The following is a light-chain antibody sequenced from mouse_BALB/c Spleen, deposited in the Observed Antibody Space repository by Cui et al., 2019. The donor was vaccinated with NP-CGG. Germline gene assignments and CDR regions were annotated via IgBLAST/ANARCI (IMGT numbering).Light chain of an antibody. CDR3: ALWYSNHWV. J-gene: IGLJ1*01. CDR1: TGAVTTSNY. V-gene: IGLV1*01. CDR2: GTN. Sequence: QAVLTQGFALTTSPGETVTLTCRSSTGAVTTSNYANWVQEKPDHLFTGLIGGTNNRAPGVPARFSGSLIGDKAALTITGAQTEDETIYFYALWYSNHWVFGGGTKLTVL.